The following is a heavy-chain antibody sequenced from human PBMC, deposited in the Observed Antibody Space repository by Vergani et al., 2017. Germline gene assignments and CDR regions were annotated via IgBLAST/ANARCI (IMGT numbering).Heavy chain of an antibody. J-gene: IGHJ3*02. D-gene: IGHD6-13*01. CDR3: AREKEIAAAGPDAFDI. CDR1: GFTFSSYG. V-gene: IGHV3-33*01. CDR2: IWYDGSNK. Sequence: QVQLVESGGGVVQPGRSLRLSCAASGFTFSSYGMHWVRQAPGTGLEWVAVIWYDGSNKYYADSVKGRFTISRDNSKNTLYLQMNSLRAEDTAVYYCAREKEIAAAGPDAFDIWGQGTMVTVSS.